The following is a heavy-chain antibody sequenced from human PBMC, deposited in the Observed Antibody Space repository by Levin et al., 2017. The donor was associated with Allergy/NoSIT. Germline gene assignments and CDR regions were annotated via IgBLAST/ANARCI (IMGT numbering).Heavy chain of an antibody. CDR3: ARGLGTHYFDS. CDR1: GYSFTAYY. D-gene: IGHD1/OR15-1a*01. J-gene: IGHJ4*02. CDR2: TDPNSGGT. V-gene: IGHV1-2*02. Sequence: ASVKVSCKASGYSFTAYYLHWLRQAPGQGLEWMGWTDPNSGGTHYAQRFQGRVTMTTDVSITTAYMDLRRLTSDDTAVYYCARGLGTHYFDSWGPGTLVTVSS.